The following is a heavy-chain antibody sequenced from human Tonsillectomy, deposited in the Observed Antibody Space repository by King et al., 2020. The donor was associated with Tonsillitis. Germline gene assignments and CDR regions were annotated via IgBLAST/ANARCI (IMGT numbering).Heavy chain of an antibody. Sequence: QLVQSGAEVKKPGSSVKVSCKASGDTFSTYVINWVRQAPGQGLEWMGRIIPILGIATYAQRFQGRVTIAADKSTGTAYMELSSLSSEDTAVYYCAILPPRGYTGRRPRSDMGWGQGTLVTVSS. CDR3: AILPPRGYTGRRPRSDMG. J-gene: IGHJ4*02. V-gene: IGHV1-69*09. D-gene: IGHD1-26*01. CDR1: GDTFSTYV. CDR2: IIPILGIA.